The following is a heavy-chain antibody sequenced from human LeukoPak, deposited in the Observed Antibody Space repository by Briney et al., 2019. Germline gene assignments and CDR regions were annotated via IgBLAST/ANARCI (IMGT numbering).Heavy chain of an antibody. J-gene: IGHJ4*02. CDR2: FSHNVGT. CDR1: GGSITSSGYY. V-gene: IGHV4-39*01. Sequence: PSETLSLTCTVSGGSITSSGYYWGWIRQPPGMGLEWIGSFSHNVGTYYNPSLNSRVTISVDTSKSQFSLQLNSVTAADTAVYYCASVHYGYYDYWGQGTLVAVSS. CDR3: ASVHYGYYDY. D-gene: IGHD4-17*01.